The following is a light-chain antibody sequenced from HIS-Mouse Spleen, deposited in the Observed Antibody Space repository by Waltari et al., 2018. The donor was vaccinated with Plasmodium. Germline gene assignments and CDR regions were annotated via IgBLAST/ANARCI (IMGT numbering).Light chain of an antibody. CDR3: QQYYSYPYT. CDR1: QVISFY. V-gene: IGKV1-8*01. CDR2: AAS. Sequence: AIRITHSPSPFPASTGDRLIITSRASQVISFYLACYQQKPGKAPKLLIYAASTLQSGFPSRFSGIGSGTDFTLTISCLQSEDFATYYCQQYYSYPYTFGQGTKLEIK. J-gene: IGKJ2*01.